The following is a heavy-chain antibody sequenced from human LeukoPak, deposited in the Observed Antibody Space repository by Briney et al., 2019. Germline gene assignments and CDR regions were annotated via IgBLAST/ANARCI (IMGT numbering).Heavy chain of an antibody. J-gene: IGHJ4*02. D-gene: IGHD1-20*01. CDR1: GFTFSTYW. CDR2: IKEDGSEK. V-gene: IGHV3-7*01. Sequence: PGGSLRLSCAASGFTFSTYWMMWSRQAPGKGLEWVANIKEDGSEKYYVDSVKGRFTISRDGAKNSLYLQMNSLRAEDTAVYYCARGLTVKDYWGQGTLVTVSS. CDR3: ARGLTVKDY.